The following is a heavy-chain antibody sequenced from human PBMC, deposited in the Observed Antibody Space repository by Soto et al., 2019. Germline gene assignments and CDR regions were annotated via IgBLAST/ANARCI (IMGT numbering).Heavy chain of an antibody. Sequence: SETLSLTCTVSGGSISSGDYYWTWIRHHPGKGLEWIGYIHYSEITYYNPSLKSRVTISVDTSKNQFSLKLSSVTAADTAVYYCARGKPDYVTFDYWGQGTLVTVSS. CDR3: ARGKPDYVTFDY. D-gene: IGHD4-17*01. CDR2: IHYSEIT. J-gene: IGHJ4*02. CDR1: GGSISSGDYY. V-gene: IGHV4-31*03.